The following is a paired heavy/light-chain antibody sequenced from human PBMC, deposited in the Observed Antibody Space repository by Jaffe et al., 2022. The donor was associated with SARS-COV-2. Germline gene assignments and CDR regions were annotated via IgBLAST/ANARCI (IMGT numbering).Light chain of an antibody. CDR1: NSDVGSYNL. Sequence: QSALTQPASVSGSPGQSITISCTGTNSDVGSYNLVSWYQQHPGKAPKLMIYEVNKRPSGVSNRFSGSKSGNTASLTISGLQAEDDADYHCCSYAGSSIVVFGGGTKLTVL. CDR3: CSYAGSSIVV. V-gene: IGLV2-23*02. J-gene: IGLJ2*01. CDR2: EVN.
Heavy chain of an antibody. CDR2: IYWGEDK. V-gene: IGHV2-5*02. CDR3: AHSLPLVSRSYLALSFDI. D-gene: IGHD1-26*01. J-gene: IGHJ3*02. CDR1: GFSLTTSGVG. Sequence: QITLKESGPTLVKPTQTLTLTCSFSGFSLTTSGVGVGWIRQPPGKALEWLALIYWGEDKRYNLSLKKRLTITKDTSKNQVVLTMTNMDPVDTATYYCAHSLPLVSRSYLALSFDIWGQGTVVTVSS.